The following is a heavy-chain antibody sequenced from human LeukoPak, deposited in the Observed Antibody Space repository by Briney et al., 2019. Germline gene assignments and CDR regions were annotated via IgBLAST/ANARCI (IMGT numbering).Heavy chain of an antibody. D-gene: IGHD6-13*01. CDR2: TYYRSKWYN. V-gene: IGHV6-1*01. CDR1: GDSVSSDSAA. CDR3: AREVGKQLTRYYYYYMDV. J-gene: IGHJ6*03. Sequence: SQTLSLTCAISGDSVSSDSAAWNWIRQSPSRGLEWLGRTYYRSKWYNDYAVSVKSRITINPDTSKNQFSLQLNSVTPEDTAVYYCAREVGKQLTRYYYYYMDVWGKGTTVTVSS.